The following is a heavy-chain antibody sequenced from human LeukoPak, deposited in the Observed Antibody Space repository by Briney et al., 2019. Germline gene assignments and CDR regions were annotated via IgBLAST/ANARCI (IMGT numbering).Heavy chain of an antibody. V-gene: IGHV3-33*06. CDR3: AKDDGFYYDILTGIDY. D-gene: IGHD3-9*01. CDR2: IWYDGSNK. J-gene: IGHJ4*02. Sequence: GRSLRLSCAASGFTFSSYGMHWVRQAPGKGLEWVAVIWYDGSNKYYADSVKGRFTISRDNSKNTLYLQMNSLRAEDTAVYYCAKDDGFYYDILTGIDYWGQGTLVTVSS. CDR1: GFTFSSYG.